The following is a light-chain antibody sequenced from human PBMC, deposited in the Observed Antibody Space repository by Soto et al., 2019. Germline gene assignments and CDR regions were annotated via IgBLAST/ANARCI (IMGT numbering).Light chain of an antibody. V-gene: IGLV2-23*01. CDR1: GSDVGSYNL. CDR2: EGS. J-gene: IGLJ1*01. CDR3: CSYAGTFYV. Sequence: QSVLTQPASVSGSPGQSITISCTGTGSDVGSYNLVSWYQQHPGKAPKLMIYEGSKRPSGVSNRFSGSKSGNTASLTISGLQAEDEADYYCCSYAGTFYVFGTGTKVTVL.